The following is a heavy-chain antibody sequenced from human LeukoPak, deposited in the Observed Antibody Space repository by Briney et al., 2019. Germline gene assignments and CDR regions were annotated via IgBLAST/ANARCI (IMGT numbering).Heavy chain of an antibody. CDR1: GVSISSGGFY. CDR3: ARDGNGDAFDI. V-gene: IGHV4-31*02. CDR2: IYYSGST. J-gene: IGHJ3*02. D-gene: IGHD1-1*01. Sequence: SQTLSHTCTVSGVSISSGGFYWSWIRPHPGKGLVWIEYIYYSGSTYYHPSLKSRVTISVDTSKTQFSLKLSSVTAADTAVYYCARDGNGDAFDIWGQGTMVTVSS.